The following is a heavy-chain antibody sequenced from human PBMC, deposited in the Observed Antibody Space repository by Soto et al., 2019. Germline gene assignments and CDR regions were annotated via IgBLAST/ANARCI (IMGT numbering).Heavy chain of an antibody. V-gene: IGHV4-39*01. CDR1: GGSISSSSYY. J-gene: IGHJ5*02. D-gene: IGHD6-13*01. CDR3: ARPIAAAGTTSRNIWFDP. CDR2: IYYSGST. Sequence: PSETLSLTCTVSGGSISSSSYYWGWIRQPPGKGLEWIGSIYYSGSTYYNPSLKSRVTISVDTSKNQFSLKLSSVTAADTAVYYCARPIAAAGTTSRNIWFDPWGQGTLVTVSS.